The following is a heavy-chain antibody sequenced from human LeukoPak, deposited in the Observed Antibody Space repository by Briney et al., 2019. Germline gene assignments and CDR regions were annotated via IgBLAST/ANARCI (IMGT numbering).Heavy chain of an antibody. CDR2: IYYSGST. CDR1: GGSISSYY. V-gene: IGHV4-59*01. J-gene: IGHJ4*02. Sequence: SETLSLTCTVSGGSISSYYWSWIRQPPGKGPEWIGYIYYSGSTNYNPSLKSRVTISVDTSKNQFSLKLSSVTAADTAVYYCARDPGYGDPFDYWGQGTLVTVSS. D-gene: IGHD4-17*01. CDR3: ARDPGYGDPFDY.